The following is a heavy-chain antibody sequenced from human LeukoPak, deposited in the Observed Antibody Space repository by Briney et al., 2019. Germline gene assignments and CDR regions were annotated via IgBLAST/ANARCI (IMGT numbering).Heavy chain of an antibody. CDR3: ARVGYCSSTSCSFDY. Sequence: GGCLRLSCAAPGFTFSSYWMHWVRQAPGKGLVWVSRINIDGSSTTYVDSVKGRFTISRDNARNTLYLQMNSLRVEDTAVYYCARVGYCSSTSCSFDYWGQGTLVTVSS. V-gene: IGHV3-74*03. CDR1: GFTFSSYW. D-gene: IGHD2-2*01. CDR2: INIDGSST. J-gene: IGHJ4*02.